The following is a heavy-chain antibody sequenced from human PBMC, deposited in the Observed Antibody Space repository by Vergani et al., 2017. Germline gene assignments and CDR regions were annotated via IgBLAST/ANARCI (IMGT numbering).Heavy chain of an antibody. V-gene: IGHV4-38-2*02. D-gene: IGHD6-19*01. CDR1: GYSISSGYY. CDR3: ARDFEGVAVAGTFDI. CDR2: IYHSGST. Sequence: QVQLQESGPGLVKPSETLSLTCAVSGYSISSGYYWGWIRQPPGKGLEWIGSIYHSGSTYYNPSLKSRVTISVDTSKNQFSLKLSSVTAADTAVYYCARDFEGVAVAGTFDIWGQGTMVTVSS. J-gene: IGHJ3*02.